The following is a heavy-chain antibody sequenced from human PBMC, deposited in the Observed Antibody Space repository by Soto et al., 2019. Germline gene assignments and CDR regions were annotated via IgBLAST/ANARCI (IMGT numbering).Heavy chain of an antibody. V-gene: IGHV1-18*01. CDR2: ISAYNGQT. CDR3: ARPHKDFWNSYFFDT. Sequence: ASVKVSCKASGYPFDTYGINWVRQAPGQRPEWMGWISAYNGQTDYAQNFQGRVTMATDTSTNTAYMELRNLRSEDTAVYYCARPHKDFWNSYFFDTWGPGTLVTVSS. J-gene: IGHJ5*02. CDR1: GYPFDTYG. D-gene: IGHD3-3*01.